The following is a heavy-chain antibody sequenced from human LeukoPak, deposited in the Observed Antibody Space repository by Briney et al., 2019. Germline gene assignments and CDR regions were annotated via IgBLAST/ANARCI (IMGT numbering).Heavy chain of an antibody. Sequence: PSETLSLTCTVSGGSISSYYWSWIRQPAGKGLEWIGRLYTSGSTNYNPSLKSRVTMSVDTSKNQFSLKPTSMTAADTAVYYCARGGSSGYYYGWGQGTLVTVSS. CDR3: ARGGSSGYYYG. CDR2: LYTSGST. V-gene: IGHV4-4*07. D-gene: IGHD3-22*01. CDR1: GGSISSYY. J-gene: IGHJ4*02.